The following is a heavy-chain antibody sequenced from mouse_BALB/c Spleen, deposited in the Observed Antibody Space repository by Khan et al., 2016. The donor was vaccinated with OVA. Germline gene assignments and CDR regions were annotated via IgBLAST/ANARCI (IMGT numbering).Heavy chain of an antibody. D-gene: IGHD1-2*01. V-gene: IGHV1-18*01. Sequence: EVQLQESGPELVKPGASVRISCKTSGYTFTEYTMHWVKQSHGKSLEWLGGFNPNNGGTSYNQKFKGKATLTVDKSSSTAYMELRSLTSEDSAVYVCTRRDYYAYYWFFDVWGAGTTVTVSS. CDR2: FNPNNGGT. CDR3: TRRDYYAYYWFFDV. CDR1: GYTFTEYT. J-gene: IGHJ1*01.